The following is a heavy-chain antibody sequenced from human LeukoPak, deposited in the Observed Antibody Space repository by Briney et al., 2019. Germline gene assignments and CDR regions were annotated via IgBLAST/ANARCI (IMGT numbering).Heavy chain of an antibody. J-gene: IGHJ6*03. CDR2: VYYSGTT. Sequence: SETLSLTCTVSGGSISIRNYYWGWVRQPPGKGLEWIGSVYYSGTTYYSPSLKSQVTITVDTSKSQFALKRSSVTAADTAVYYCVRTIGSSGYYYYYMDVWGKGTTVTVSS. D-gene: IGHD3-22*01. V-gene: IGHV4-39*06. CDR3: VRTIGSSGYYYYYMDV. CDR1: GGSISIRNYY.